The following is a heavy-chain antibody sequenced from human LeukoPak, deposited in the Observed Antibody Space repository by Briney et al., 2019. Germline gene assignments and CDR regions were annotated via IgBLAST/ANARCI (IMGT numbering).Heavy chain of an antibody. CDR3: AKVGTFYYDSSDAFDI. J-gene: IGHJ3*02. V-gene: IGHV3-23*01. Sequence: GGSLRLSCAASGFTFSSYGMSWVRQAPGKGLEWVSTISASGGTTYYADSVKGRFTISRDNSKNTVYLQMNSLRAEDTAVYYCAKVGTFYYDSSDAFDIWGQGTMVTVSS. CDR1: GFTFSSYG. CDR2: ISASGGTT. D-gene: IGHD3-22*01.